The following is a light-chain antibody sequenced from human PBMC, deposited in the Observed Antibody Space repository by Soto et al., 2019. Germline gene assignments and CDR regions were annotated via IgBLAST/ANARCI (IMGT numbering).Light chain of an antibody. CDR1: QSISSS. V-gene: IGKV1-5*03. Sequence: DIQMTQSPSTLPVSVVDRVTITCRASQSISSSLAWYQQKPGKAPKLLIYKASSLESGVPSRFSGSGSGTDFTLTISSLQPEDFATYYCQQSYSCPWTLGQGTKVDIK. J-gene: IGKJ1*01. CDR2: KAS. CDR3: QQSYSCPWT.